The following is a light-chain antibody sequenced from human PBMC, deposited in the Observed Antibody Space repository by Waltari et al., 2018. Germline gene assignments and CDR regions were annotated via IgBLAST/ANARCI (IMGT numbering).Light chain of an antibody. CDR2: KNN. J-gene: IGLJ3*02. CDR1: SSNIGNHY. Sequence: QSVLHQAPSASEPPGQRVTISCSESSSNIGNHYVYWYQQPPGTAPKLLIYKNNQRPSGVPDRFSGSKSGTSASLAISGLRSEDEADFYCAAWDDSLSAWVFGGGTKLTVL. V-gene: IGLV1-47*01. CDR3: AAWDDSLSAWV.